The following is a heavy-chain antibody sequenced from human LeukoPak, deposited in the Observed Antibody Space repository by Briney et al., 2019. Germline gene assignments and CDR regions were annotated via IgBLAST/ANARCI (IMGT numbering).Heavy chain of an antibody. Sequence: ASVKVSCKASGYTFTSCYMHWVRQAPVQGLEWMGIINPSGGSTSYAQKFQGRVTMTRDMSTSTVYMELSSLRSEDTAVYYCARAVEYSSSGFNYYYYYYMDVWGKGTTVTVSS. D-gene: IGHD6-6*01. V-gene: IGHV1-46*01. CDR2: INPSGGST. J-gene: IGHJ6*03. CDR3: ARAVEYSSSGFNYYYYYYMDV. CDR1: GYTFTSCY.